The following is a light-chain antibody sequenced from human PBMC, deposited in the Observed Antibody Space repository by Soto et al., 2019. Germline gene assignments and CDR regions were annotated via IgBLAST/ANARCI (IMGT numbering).Light chain of an antibody. CDR2: EVR. V-gene: IGLV2-14*01. CDR1: SSDIGSYTY. Sequence: QSALTQPASVSGSPGQSITISCTGTSSDIGSYTYVSWYQQHPDKAPKLMMYEVRNRHSWVSNPFSGSKSGNTAPLTISGPHAEYEADYYCSSSTTPSTLVFGGGTKLTVL. J-gene: IGLJ3*02. CDR3: SSSTTPSTLV.